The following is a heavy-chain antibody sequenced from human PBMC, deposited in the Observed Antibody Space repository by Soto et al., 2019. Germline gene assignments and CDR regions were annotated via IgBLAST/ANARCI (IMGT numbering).Heavy chain of an antibody. Sequence: EVQLVESGGGLVQPGGSLRLSCAASGFTFSNYAMDWVRQAPGKVLEYVSGISSNGVGTYYANSVKDRFTISRDNSKNTLYLQMGSLRAVDMAVYYCARREQSDYYYMDVWGKGTSVTVSS. CDR1: GFTFSNYA. CDR3: ARREQSDYYYMDV. CDR2: ISSNGVGT. D-gene: IGHD6-19*01. J-gene: IGHJ6*03. V-gene: IGHV3-64*01.